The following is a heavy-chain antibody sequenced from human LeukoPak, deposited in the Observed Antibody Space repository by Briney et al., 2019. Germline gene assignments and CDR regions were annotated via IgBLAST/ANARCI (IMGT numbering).Heavy chain of an antibody. CDR1: GGTFSSYT. D-gene: IGHD1-26*01. CDR3: AISGSYSNWFDP. CDR2: IILILGIA. Sequence: GASVKVSRKASGGTFSSYTISWVRQAPGQGLEWMGRIILILGIANYAQKFQGRVTITADKSTSTAYMELSSLRSEDTAVYYCAISGSYSNWFDPWGQGTLVTVSS. J-gene: IGHJ5*02. V-gene: IGHV1-69*02.